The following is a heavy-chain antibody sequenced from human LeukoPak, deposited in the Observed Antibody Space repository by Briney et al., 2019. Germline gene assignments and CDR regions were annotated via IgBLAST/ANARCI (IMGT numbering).Heavy chain of an antibody. CDR3: ARGVVAPIRGDYFDY. Sequence: PGGSLRLSCATSGFTLSTYEINWVRQAPGKGLEWVSYISGSGKTIYYADSVKGRVTISRDNAKNSVYLQMNSLRVEDTAVYYCARGVVAPIRGDYFDYWGQGTLVTVSS. J-gene: IGHJ4*02. D-gene: IGHD5-12*01. CDR2: ISGSGKTI. CDR1: GFTLSTYE. V-gene: IGHV3-48*03.